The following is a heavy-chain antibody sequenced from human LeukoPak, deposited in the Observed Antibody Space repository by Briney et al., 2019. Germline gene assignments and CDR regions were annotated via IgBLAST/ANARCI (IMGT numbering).Heavy chain of an antibody. CDR3: ARHVSYYDSSGYYSYYYYYGMDV. D-gene: IGHD3-22*01. V-gene: IGHV5-51*01. CDR2: IYPGDSDT. CDR1: GYSFTSYW. Sequence: GESLKISCKGSGYSFTSYWIGWVRQMPGKGLEWMGIIYPGDSDTRYSPSFQGQVTISADKSISTAYLQRSSLKASDTAMYYCARHVSYYDSSGYYSYYYYYGMDVWGQGTTVTVSS. J-gene: IGHJ6*02.